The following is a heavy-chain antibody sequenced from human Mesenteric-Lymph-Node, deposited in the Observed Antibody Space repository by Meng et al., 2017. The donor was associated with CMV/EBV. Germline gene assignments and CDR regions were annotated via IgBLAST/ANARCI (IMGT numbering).Heavy chain of an antibody. CDR1: GSISRRNW. J-gene: IGHJ4*02. CDR3: ASLYYDILTGYKYYFDY. V-gene: IGHV4-4*02. Sequence: GSISRRNWGSWVRQPPGKGLEWIGEIYHSGSTNYNPSLKSRVTISVDKSKNQFSLKLSSVTAADTAVYYCASLYYDILTGYKYYFDYWGQGTLVTVSS. CDR2: IYHSGST. D-gene: IGHD3-9*01.